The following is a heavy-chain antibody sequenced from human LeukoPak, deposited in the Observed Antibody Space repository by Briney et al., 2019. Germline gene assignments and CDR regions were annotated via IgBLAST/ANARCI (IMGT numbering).Heavy chain of an antibody. CDR3: AKEGSGSPPGEFDY. CDR1: GFTFSSYA. Sequence: GGSLRLSCAASGFTFSSYAMSWVRQAPGKGLEWVSYISSSGSTIYYADSVKGRFTISRDNAKNSLYLQMNSLRAEDTAVYYCAKEGSGSPPGEFDYWGQGTLVTVSS. CDR2: ISSSGSTI. J-gene: IGHJ4*02. V-gene: IGHV3-48*04. D-gene: IGHD1-26*01.